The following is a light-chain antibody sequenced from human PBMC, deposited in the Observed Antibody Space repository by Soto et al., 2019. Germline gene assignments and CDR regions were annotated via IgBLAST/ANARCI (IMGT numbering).Light chain of an antibody. J-gene: IGKJ1*01. Sequence: IQVTQSPSSLSASVGDRVTITCRASQGIRNDLGWYQQKPGKAPKLLIYKASSLESGVPSRFSGSGSGTEFTLTISSLQPDDFATYYCQQYNSYRTFGQGTKVDIK. V-gene: IGKV1-5*03. CDR1: QGIRND. CDR2: KAS. CDR3: QQYNSYRT.